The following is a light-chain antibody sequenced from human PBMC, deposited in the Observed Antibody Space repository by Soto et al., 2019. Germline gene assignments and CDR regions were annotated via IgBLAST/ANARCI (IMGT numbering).Light chain of an antibody. CDR3: QRYGSSGT. V-gene: IGKV3-20*01. Sequence: EIVLTQSPGTLSLSPGEGATLSCRASQSVYNNYLAWYQQKPGQAPRLLISGASNRATGIPDRFSGSGSGTDFTLTISRLESEDFAVYYCQRYGSSGTFGQGTKV. J-gene: IGKJ1*01. CDR2: GAS. CDR1: QSVYNNY.